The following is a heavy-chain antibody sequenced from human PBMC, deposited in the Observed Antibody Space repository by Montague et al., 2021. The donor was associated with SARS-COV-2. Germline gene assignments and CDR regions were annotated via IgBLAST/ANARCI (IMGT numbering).Heavy chain of an antibody. J-gene: IGHJ4*02. V-gene: IGHV2-70*01. CDR3: ARSYGTTVVTRAFDY. Sequence: PALVKPTQTLTLTCTFSGFSLSTSGMCVSWIRQPPGKALEWLTLIDWDYDKYYSTFLKTRLTISKDTPKNQVVLTMTNMDPVDTATYYCARSYGTTVVTRAFDYWGQGTLVTVSS. CDR2: IDWDYDK. CDR1: GFSLSTSGMC. D-gene: IGHD4-23*01.